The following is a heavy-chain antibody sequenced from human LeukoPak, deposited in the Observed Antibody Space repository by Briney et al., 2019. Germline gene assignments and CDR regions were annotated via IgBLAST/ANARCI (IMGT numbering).Heavy chain of an antibody. CDR2: ISAYNGNT. J-gene: IGHJ4*02. D-gene: IGHD3-10*01. Sequence: ASVKVSCEASGYTFTSYGISWVRQAPGQGLERMGWISAYNGNTNYAQKLQGRVTMTTDTSTSTAYMELRSLRSDDTAVYYCARTTYYYGSGSYPADYWGQGTLVTVPS. V-gene: IGHV1-18*01. CDR1: GYTFTSYG. CDR3: ARTTYYYGSGSYPADY.